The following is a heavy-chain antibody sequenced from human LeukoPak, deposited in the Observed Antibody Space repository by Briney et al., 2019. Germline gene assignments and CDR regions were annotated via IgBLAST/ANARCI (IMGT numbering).Heavy chain of an antibody. V-gene: IGHV4-4*02. CDR3: ARDGGLGHCSSTSCPGDGMDV. J-gene: IGHJ6*02. D-gene: IGHD2-2*03. CDR1: GGSISSSNW. Sequence: PSGTLSLTCAVSGGSISSSNWWRWVRQPPGKGLEWIGEIYHSGSTNYNPSLKSRVTISVDKSKNQFSLKLSSVTAADTAVYYCARDGGLGHCSSTSCPGDGMDVWGQGTTVTVSS. CDR2: IYHSGST.